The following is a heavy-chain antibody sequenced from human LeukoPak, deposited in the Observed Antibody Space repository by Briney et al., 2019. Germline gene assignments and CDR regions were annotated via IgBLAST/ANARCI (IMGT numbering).Heavy chain of an antibody. CDR2: INTNTGNP. Sequence: ASVKVSCKASGYTFTSYYMHWVRQAPGQGLEWMGWINTNTGNPTYAQGFTGRFVFSLDTSVSTAYLQISSLKAEDTAVYYCAFPTLSYYYYGMDVWGQGTTVTVSS. J-gene: IGHJ6*02. D-gene: IGHD2/OR15-2a*01. CDR3: AFPTLSYYYYGMDV. V-gene: IGHV7-4-1*02. CDR1: GYTFTSYY.